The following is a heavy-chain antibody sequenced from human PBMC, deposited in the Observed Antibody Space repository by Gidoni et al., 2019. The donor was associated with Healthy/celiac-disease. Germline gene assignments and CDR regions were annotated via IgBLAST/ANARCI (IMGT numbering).Heavy chain of an antibody. CDR2: ISWNDDK. CDR3: AHSTDYYGSGSYYNAPSYYYGMDV. D-gene: IGHD3-10*01. V-gene: IGHV2-5*01. CDR1: GFSLSTSGVG. Sequence: QITLKESGPPLVKPTQTLTLTCTFSGFSLSTSGVGVGWIRQPPGKALEWLALISWNDDKRYSPSLKSRLTITKETSKNQVVLTMTNMDPVDTATYYCAHSTDYYGSGSYYNAPSYYYGMDVWGQGTTVTVSS. J-gene: IGHJ6*02.